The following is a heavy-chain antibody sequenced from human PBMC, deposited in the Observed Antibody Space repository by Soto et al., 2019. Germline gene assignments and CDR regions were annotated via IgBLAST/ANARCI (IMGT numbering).Heavy chain of an antibody. D-gene: IGHD3-22*01. CDR2: IYYSGST. CDR1: GGSISSYY. J-gene: IGHJ6*02. CDR3: ARDMKVAGIGYYCGMDV. Sequence: PSETLSLTCTVSGGSISSYYWSWIRQPPGKGLEWIGYIYYSGSTNYNPSLKSRVTISVDTSKNQFSLKLSSVTAADTAVYYCARDMKVAGIGYYCGMDVWAQGTTVPVSS. V-gene: IGHV4-59*01.